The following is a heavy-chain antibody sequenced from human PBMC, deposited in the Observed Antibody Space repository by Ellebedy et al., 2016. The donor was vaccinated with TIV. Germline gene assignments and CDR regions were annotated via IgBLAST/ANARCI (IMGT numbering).Heavy chain of an antibody. J-gene: IGHJ1*01. CDR1: GFTFSSYA. CDR3: ARGFIADYDFWSGAKTKYFQH. D-gene: IGHD3-3*01. Sequence: GESLKISCAASGFTFSSYAMHWVRQAPGKGLEYVSVISSNGGSTYYANSVKGRFTISRDNSKNTLFLHMGSLRGADMAVYYCARGFIADYDFWSGAKTKYFQHWGQGTLVTVSS. CDR2: ISSNGGST. V-gene: IGHV3-64*01.